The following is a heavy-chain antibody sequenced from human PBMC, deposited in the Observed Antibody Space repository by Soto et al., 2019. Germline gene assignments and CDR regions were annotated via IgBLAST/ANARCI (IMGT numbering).Heavy chain of an antibody. Sequence: SQTLSLTCVVAAGSLTSYHWRWIRQFPGKGLEWIAYTAYTGNTNYNPSLKSRATMSIDTAGNQFSLKVSSVTVADTAVYYCARDLDGLHDDTSGPFPRPGWGQGTLVTVSS. CDR1: AGSLTSYH. D-gene: IGHD3-22*01. V-gene: IGHV4-59*08. J-gene: IGHJ1*01. CDR2: TAYTGNT. CDR3: ARDLDGLHDDTSGPFPRPG.